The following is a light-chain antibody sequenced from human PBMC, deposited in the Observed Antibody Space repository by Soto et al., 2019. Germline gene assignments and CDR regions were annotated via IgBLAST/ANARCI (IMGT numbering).Light chain of an antibody. CDR1: QSLGSRS. Sequence: EIVLTQSPGTLSLSPGDRATLSCRASQSLGSRSLAWYQQKPGQAPRFLIYGTSRRATGVPDRFSGSGSGTDFTLTISRLEPEDFAVYYCHHYDTSPPWTFGQGTKVDIK. V-gene: IGKV3-20*01. J-gene: IGKJ1*01. CDR3: HHYDTSPPWT. CDR2: GTS.